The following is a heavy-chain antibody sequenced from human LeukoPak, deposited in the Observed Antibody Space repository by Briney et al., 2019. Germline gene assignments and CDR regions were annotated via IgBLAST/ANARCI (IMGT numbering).Heavy chain of an antibody. Sequence: PGGSLRLSCAASGFTFSSYGMHWVRQAPGKGLEWVAFIRYDGSNKYYADSVKGRFTISRDNSKNTLYLQMNSLRAEDTAVYYCARDRELLWFGEGFDYWGQGTLVTVSS. CDR1: GFTFSSYG. CDR3: ARDRELLWFGEGFDY. D-gene: IGHD3-10*01. CDR2: IRYDGSNK. V-gene: IGHV3-30*02. J-gene: IGHJ4*02.